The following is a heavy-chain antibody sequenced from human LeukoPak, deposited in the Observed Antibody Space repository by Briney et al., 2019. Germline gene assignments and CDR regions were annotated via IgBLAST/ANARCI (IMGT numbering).Heavy chain of an antibody. J-gene: IGHJ4*02. V-gene: IGHV3-53*05. D-gene: IGHD3-9*01. CDR3: VKDLTGTWSFDY. CDR1: GFTVSSNY. CDR2: IYSGGST. Sequence: TGGSLRLSCAASGFTVSSNYMSWVRQAPGKGLEWVSVIYSGGSTYYADSVKGRFTISRDNSKNALYLQLTSLRLEDTALYYCVKDLTGTWSFDYWGQGTLVTVSS.